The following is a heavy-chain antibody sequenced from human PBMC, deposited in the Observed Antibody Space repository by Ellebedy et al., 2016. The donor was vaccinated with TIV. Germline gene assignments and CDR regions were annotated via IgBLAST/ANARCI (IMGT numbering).Heavy chain of an antibody. J-gene: IGHJ4*02. CDR3: VRDKIVGATIFDY. D-gene: IGHD1-26*01. CDR2: LKQDGSEI. V-gene: IGHV3-7*01. CDR1: GFTFSDYW. Sequence: GGSLRLXCVVSGFTFSDYWMSWVRQAPGKGLEWVANLKQDGSEIYYVDSVKGRFTISRDNAKNSLYPQMNSLRAEDTAVYYCVRDKIVGATIFDYWGQGTLVTVSS.